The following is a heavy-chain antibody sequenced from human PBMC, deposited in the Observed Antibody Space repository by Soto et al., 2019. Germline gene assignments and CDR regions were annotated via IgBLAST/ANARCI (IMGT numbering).Heavy chain of an antibody. CDR2: TYYRSKWYN. D-gene: IGHD7-27*01. J-gene: IGHJ3*02. CDR3: ARDLGAFDI. Sequence: SQTLSLTCAVFGDSVSSNTAAWTWIRQSPSRGLEWLGRTYYRSKWYNDYAVSVKSPITINPDTSRNQFSLQLNSVTPEDTAVYYCARDLGAFDIWGQGTMVTVSS. V-gene: IGHV6-1*01. CDR1: GDSVSSNTAA.